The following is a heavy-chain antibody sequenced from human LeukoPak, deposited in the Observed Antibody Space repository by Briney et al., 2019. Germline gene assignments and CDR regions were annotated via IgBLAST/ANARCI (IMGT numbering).Heavy chain of an antibody. V-gene: IGHV1-46*01. Sequence: ASVKVSCKASGYPFTSYYIHWVRQAPGPGLEWMGIINPSGGSTNYAQKFQGRVTVTRDTSTSTLYMELSSLRPEDTALYYCATIEYWGQGTLVTVSS. CDR2: INPSGGST. CDR1: GYPFTSYY. CDR3: ATIEY. J-gene: IGHJ4*02.